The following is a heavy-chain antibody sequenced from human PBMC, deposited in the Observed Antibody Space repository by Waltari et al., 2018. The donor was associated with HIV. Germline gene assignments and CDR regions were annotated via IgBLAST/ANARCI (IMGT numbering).Heavy chain of an antibody. D-gene: IGHD6-13*01. CDR2: IIPSLGRA. Sequence: QVQLVQSGAEVKKPGSSVKVSCKASGGTFSSYAISWVRQAPGQGLEWMGRIIPSLGRANYAQEFQGRVTITADKSTSTAYMELSSLRSEDTAVYYCARWQQPPGGGNRGPYYYGMDVWGQGTTVTVSS. CDR1: GGTFSSYA. J-gene: IGHJ6*02. V-gene: IGHV1-69*04. CDR3: ARWQQPPGGGNRGPYYYGMDV.